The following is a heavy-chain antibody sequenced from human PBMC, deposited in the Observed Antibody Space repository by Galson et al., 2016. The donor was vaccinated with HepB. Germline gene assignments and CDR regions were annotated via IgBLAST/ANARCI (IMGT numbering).Heavy chain of an antibody. J-gene: IGHJ5*02. V-gene: IGHV3-74*01. D-gene: IGHD6-19*01. CDR2: ISSDGNTT. CDR1: GFTFSDYY. CDR3: TRDLATVADTWFAP. Sequence: SLRLSCAASGFTFSDYYMHWVRQGSGRGLMWVSRISSDGNTTTYADSVKGRFTISRDNAKNTLYLQMNSLRAEDTAMYFCTRDLATVADTWFAPWGEGILVTVSS.